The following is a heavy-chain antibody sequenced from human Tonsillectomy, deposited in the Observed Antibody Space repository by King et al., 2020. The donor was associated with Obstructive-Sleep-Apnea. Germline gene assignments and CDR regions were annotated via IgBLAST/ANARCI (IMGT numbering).Heavy chain of an antibody. J-gene: IGHJ6*02. V-gene: IGHV3-48*04. D-gene: IGHD3-3*01. CDR1: GFTFSSYI. CDR2: ISSSSSTI. Sequence: VQLVESGGGLVQPGGSLRLSCAASGFTFSSYIMNWVRQAPGKGLEWVSYISSSSSTIYYADSVKGRFTISRDNAKNSLYLQMNSLRAEDTAVYYCAGLRFLAWVLPNPSYYYYGMDVWGQGTTVTVSS. CDR3: AGLRFLAWVLPNPSYYYYGMDV.